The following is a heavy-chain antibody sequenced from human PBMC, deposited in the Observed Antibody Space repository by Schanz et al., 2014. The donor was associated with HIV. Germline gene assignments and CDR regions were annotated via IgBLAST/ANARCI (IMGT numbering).Heavy chain of an antibody. CDR3: AKPEYDSSGNSQSHFDY. CDR2: ISARGGTT. V-gene: IGHV3-23*01. Sequence: QLLESGGGLVQPGGLLRLSCAASGFTFSGLAMSWVRQTPGKGLEWASTISARGGTTYYADSVLARFTISRDNSKNTLYLQMTTLRTEDTAVYYCAKPEYDSSGNSQSHFDYWGQGTLVTVSP. D-gene: IGHD3-22*01. CDR1: GFTFSGLA. J-gene: IGHJ4*02.